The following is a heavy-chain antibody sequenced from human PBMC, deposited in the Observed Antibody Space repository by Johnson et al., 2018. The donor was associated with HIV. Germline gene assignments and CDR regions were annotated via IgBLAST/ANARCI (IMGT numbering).Heavy chain of an antibody. J-gene: IGHJ3*02. CDR1: GFTFSSYW. CDR2: IKQDGSEK. CDR3: ARERGSFEYSSSFAFDI. Sequence: GQLVETGGGVVQPGGSLRLSCAASGFTFSSYWMSWVRQAPGKGLEWVANIKQDGSEKYYADSVKGRFTISRDNAKNSLYLQMNSLRAEDTALYYCARERGSFEYSSSFAFDIWGQGTMVTVSS. V-gene: IGHV3-7*05. D-gene: IGHD6-6*01.